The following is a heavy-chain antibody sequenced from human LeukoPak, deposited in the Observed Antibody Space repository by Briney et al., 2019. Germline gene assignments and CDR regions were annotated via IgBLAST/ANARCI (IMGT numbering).Heavy chain of an antibody. V-gene: IGHV1-69*04. J-gene: IGHJ4*02. CDR2: IIPILGIA. Sequence: SVKVSCKASGGTFSSYAISWVRQAPGQGLEWMGRIIPILGIANYAQKFQGRVTITADKSTSTAYMELSSLKSGDTAVYYCASGGWPIDYWGQGTLVTVSS. D-gene: IGHD6-19*01. CDR1: GGTFSSYA. CDR3: ASGGWPIDY.